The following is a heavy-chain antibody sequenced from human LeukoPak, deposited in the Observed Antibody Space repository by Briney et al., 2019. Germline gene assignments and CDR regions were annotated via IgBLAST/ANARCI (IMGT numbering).Heavy chain of an antibody. Sequence: GESLPISFKGSGFSFTNYWISWGRPRPGKGLEWMGRIDPRESYTKYSPSFEGHVTISVDKSISSAFLQWNSLKASDTAIYYCATGASKVTTDFANYWGQGTQVAVSS. V-gene: IGHV5-10-1*01. CDR1: GFSFTNYW. CDR2: IDPRESYT. J-gene: IGHJ1*01. CDR3: ATGASKVTTDFANY. D-gene: IGHD4-17*01.